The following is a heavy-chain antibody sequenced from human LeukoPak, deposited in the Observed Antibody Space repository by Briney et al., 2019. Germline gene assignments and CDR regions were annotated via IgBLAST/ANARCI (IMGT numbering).Heavy chain of an antibody. CDR2: ISRNGAVT. CDR3: TRHHSIVGDAFDL. CDR1: GFIFDDYT. D-gene: IGHD3-22*01. Sequence: GGSLRLSCAASGFIFDDYTMHWVRQAPGKGLEWVSLISRNGAVTKYADSVRGRFTVSRDNSKNSLYLQMNSLKTEDTAVYYCTRHHSIVGDAFDLWGLGTMVTVSS. V-gene: IGHV3-43*01. J-gene: IGHJ3*01.